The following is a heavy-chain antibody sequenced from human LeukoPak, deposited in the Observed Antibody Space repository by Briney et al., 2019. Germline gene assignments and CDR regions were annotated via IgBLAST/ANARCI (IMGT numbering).Heavy chain of an antibody. V-gene: IGHV1-18*01. CDR1: GYSFSTYG. D-gene: IGHD5-12*01. J-gene: IGHJ4*02. Sequence: GASVKVSCKASGYSFSTYGMSWVRQAPGQGLVWMGWISTGNGNTKYAQNFQGRVTMTTDTSTSTAYMELWSLRSDDTAVYYCARDDSGYVPYWGQGTLVTVSS. CDR2: ISTGNGNT. CDR3: ARDDSGYVPY.